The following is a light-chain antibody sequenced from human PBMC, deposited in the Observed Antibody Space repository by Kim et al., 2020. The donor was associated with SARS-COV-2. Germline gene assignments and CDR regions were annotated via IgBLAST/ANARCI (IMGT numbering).Light chain of an antibody. Sequence: QSVVTQPPSASGTPGQRVTISCSGSSSNIGTTSVYWYQQQLFPGTAPKLLIYSNNQRPSGVPDRFSGSKSGTSASLAISGLRSEDEADYYCAAWDDSLSAYVFGTGTKVTVL. CDR1: SSNIGTTS. CDR3: AAWDDSLSAYV. CDR2: SNN. J-gene: IGLJ1*01. V-gene: IGLV1-47*01.